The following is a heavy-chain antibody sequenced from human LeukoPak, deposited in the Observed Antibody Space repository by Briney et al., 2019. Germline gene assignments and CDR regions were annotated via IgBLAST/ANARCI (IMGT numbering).Heavy chain of an antibody. Sequence: GGSLRLSCAASGFTFSSYAMSWVRQAPGKGLEWVSAISGSGGSTYYADSVKGRFTISRDNSKNTLYLQMNSLRAEDTAVYYWAKNQTGPTGAYFYYWGQGTLVSASS. J-gene: IGHJ4*02. D-gene: IGHD1-1*01. V-gene: IGHV3-23*01. CDR3: AKNQTGPTGAYFYY. CDR2: ISGSGGST. CDR1: GFTFSSYA.